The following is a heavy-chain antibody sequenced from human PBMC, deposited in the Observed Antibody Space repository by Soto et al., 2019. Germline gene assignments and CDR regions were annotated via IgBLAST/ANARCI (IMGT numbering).Heavy chain of an antibody. D-gene: IGHD6-19*01. V-gene: IGHV3-30*18. CDR1: GFTFSSYG. J-gene: IGHJ4*02. CDR3: AKPGAGYSSGWTPSFDY. CDR2: ISYDGSNK. Sequence: QVQLVESGGGVVQPGRSLRLSCAASGFTFSSYGMHWVRQAPGKGLEWVAVISYDGSNKYYADSVKGRFTITRDNSKNTLYQQMNSLRADDTAVYYCAKPGAGYSSGWTPSFDYWGQGTLVTVSS.